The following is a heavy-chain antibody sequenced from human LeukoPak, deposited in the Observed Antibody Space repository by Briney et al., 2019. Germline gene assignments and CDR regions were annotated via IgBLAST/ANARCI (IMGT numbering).Heavy chain of an antibody. Sequence: SETLSLTCTVSGYSISSHYLSWIRQPPGKGLEWIGCIYCSWSTNYNPSIKSRVTISVDTSNNQFSLKLSSVTDADTAVYFCARERLIAGATVFDYWGPGTLVTVSS. CDR2: IYCSWST. D-gene: IGHD1-26*01. CDR1: GYSISSHY. V-gene: IGHV4-59*11. CDR3: ARERLIAGATVFDY. J-gene: IGHJ4*02.